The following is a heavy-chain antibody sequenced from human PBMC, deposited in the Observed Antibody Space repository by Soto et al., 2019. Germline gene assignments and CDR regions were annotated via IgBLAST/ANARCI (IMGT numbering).Heavy chain of an antibody. J-gene: IGHJ3*02. D-gene: IGHD3-9*01. Sequence: GASVKVSCKASGGTSSSYAISWVRQAPGQGLEWMGGIIPIFGTANYAQKFQGRVTITADESTSTAYMELSSLRSEDTAVYYCTRPPPDFDWLSPDDACDIWGQGTMVTVAS. V-gene: IGHV1-69*13. CDR3: TRPPPDFDWLSPDDACDI. CDR2: IIPIFGTA. CDR1: GGTSSSYA.